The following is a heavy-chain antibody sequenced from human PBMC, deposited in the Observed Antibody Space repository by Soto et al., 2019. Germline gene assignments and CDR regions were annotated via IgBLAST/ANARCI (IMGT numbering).Heavy chain of an antibody. V-gene: IGHV4-30-4*08. CDR1: GGTISDRGCC. CDR3: ASGLSGDKVDQ. J-gene: IGHJ4*02. Sequence: SELLCLTWSVSGGTISDRGCCLSWIRQPPGKGLEWIGHIYDSGNTYNNPSLKSRLTISVDTSKNHFSLNLNSVTAADTAVYYCASGLSGDKVDQWGEGTLVTVSS. D-gene: IGHD2-21*01. CDR2: IYDSGNT.